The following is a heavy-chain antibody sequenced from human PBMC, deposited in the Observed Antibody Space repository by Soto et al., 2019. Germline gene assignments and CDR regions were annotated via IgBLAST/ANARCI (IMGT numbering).Heavy chain of an antibody. V-gene: IGHV3-9*01. D-gene: IGHD3-22*01. J-gene: IGHJ6*02. CDR2: LSWNGVTI. CDR1: GFTFDDYA. CDR3: AASRASDSSDSSGFHYGMDV. Sequence: EVQLVESGGGLVQPGRSLRLSCAASGFTFDDYAMHWVRQVPGKGLQWVSGLSWNGVTIGYAASVTGRFTISRDNAKNSLYLQTTGVRPDDTALYYCAASRASDSSDSSGFHYGMDVWGLGTTVTVS.